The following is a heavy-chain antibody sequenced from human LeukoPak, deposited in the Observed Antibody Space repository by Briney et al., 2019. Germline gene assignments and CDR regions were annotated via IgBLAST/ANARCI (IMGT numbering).Heavy chain of an antibody. CDR1: GFTFSSYS. CDR2: ISSSSSYI. Sequence: GGSLRLSCAASGFTFSSYSMNWVRQAPGKGLEWVSSISSSSSYIYYADSMKGRFTISRDNAKNSLYLQMNSLRAEDTAVYYCARSPDYGSGSRDWGQGTLVTVSS. CDR3: ARSPDYGSGSRD. D-gene: IGHD3-10*01. V-gene: IGHV3-21*01. J-gene: IGHJ4*02.